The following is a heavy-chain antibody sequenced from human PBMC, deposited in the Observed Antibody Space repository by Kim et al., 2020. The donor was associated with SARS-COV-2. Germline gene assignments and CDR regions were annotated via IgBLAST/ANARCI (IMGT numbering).Heavy chain of an antibody. CDR1: GFTFSNYA. J-gene: IGHJ4*02. V-gene: IGHV3-23*01. CDR2: ISGSDGST. Sequence: GGSLRLSCAASGFTFSNYALSWVRQAPGKGLEWVSVISGSDGSTYYGDSVKGRFTISRDNSKKTLYLQMNHLRADDTAVYYCARDMGLWVSDYWGQGTLV. D-gene: IGHD1-26*01. CDR3: ARDMGLWVSDY.